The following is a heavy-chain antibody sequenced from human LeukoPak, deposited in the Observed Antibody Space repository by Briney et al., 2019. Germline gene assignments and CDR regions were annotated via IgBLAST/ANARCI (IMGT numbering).Heavy chain of an antibody. CDR3: AKERSFGEFLSDY. V-gene: IGHV1-18*01. D-gene: IGHD3-10*01. CDR2: ISTYNGNR. J-gene: IGHJ4*02. Sequence: ASVKVSCKAAGYTFTSYGISWVRQAPGQGLEWMGWISTYNGNRNYAKKFQGRLTMTTDKTTPTTYMELRSRRSDDTAVYYCAKERSFGEFLSDYWGKGNLVTVSS. CDR1: GYTFTSYG.